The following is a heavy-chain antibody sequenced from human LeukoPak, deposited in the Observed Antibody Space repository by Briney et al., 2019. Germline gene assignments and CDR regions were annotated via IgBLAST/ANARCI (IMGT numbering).Heavy chain of an antibody. V-gene: IGHV3-53*01. Sequence: PGGSLRLSCTVSGFTVSSNYMSWVRQAPGKGLEWVSVIYVGGSTYYADSVEGRFTISRDNSKNTLYLQMNSLRAEDTAVYYCARRVRSGWPRDAFDIWGQGTMVTVSS. J-gene: IGHJ3*02. CDR1: GFTVSSNY. D-gene: IGHD6-19*01. CDR3: ARRVRSGWPRDAFDI. CDR2: IYVGGST.